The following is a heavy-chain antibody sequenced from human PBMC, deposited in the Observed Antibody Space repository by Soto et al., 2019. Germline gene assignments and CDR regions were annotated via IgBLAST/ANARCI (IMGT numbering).Heavy chain of an antibody. CDR3: ARGFASYSSGWKNWFDP. Sequence: ASVKVSCKASGYTFTSYDINWVRQATGQGLEWMGWMSPNSGNTGYAQKFQGRVTMTRNTSISTAYMELSSLRSEDTAVYYCARGFASYSSGWKNWFDPWGKGTLVTV. D-gene: IGHD6-19*01. CDR1: GYTFTSYD. J-gene: IGHJ5*02. CDR2: MSPNSGNT. V-gene: IGHV1-8*01.